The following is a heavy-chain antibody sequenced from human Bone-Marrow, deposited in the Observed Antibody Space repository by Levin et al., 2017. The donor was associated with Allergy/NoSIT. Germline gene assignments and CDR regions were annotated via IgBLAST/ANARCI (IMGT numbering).Heavy chain of an antibody. CDR3: AKALGSYYYYMDV. V-gene: IGHV3-30*18. CDR2: ISYDGSNK. CDR1: GFTFSSYG. J-gene: IGHJ6*03. Sequence: GESLKISCAASGFTFSSYGMHWVRQAPGKGLEWVAVISYDGSNKYYADSVKGRFTISRDNSKNTLYLQMNSLRAEDTAVYYCAKALGSYYYYMDVWGKGTTVTVSS.